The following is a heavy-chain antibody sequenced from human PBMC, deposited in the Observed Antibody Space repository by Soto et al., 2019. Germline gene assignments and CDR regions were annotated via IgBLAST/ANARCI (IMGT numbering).Heavy chain of an antibody. CDR2: IYYSGNT. J-gene: IGHJ6*02. Sequence: LSLTCTVSGGSISSGGYYWSWIRQHPGKGLEWIGYIYYSGNTFYNPSLKSRVTISVDTSKNQFSLNLNSVTAADTAVYYCAKRYYYDGSGPYGMDVWGQGTTVTVSS. CDR3: AKRYYYDGSGPYGMDV. D-gene: IGHD3-22*01. V-gene: IGHV4-31*03. CDR1: GGSISSGGYY.